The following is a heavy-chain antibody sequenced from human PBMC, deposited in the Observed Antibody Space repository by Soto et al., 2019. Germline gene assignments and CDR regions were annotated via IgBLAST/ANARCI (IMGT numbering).Heavy chain of an antibody. D-gene: IGHD5-18*01. Sequence: QVQLVQSGAEVKKPGASVKVSCKASGYTFTSYGISWVRQAPGQGLEWMGWINVYNGHATYAQKSQGRVTMTRDKFAATAYMDLNSLTSDDTAVYFCARLYSISGRYNWLDPWGQGTRVTVSS. V-gene: IGHV1-18*01. J-gene: IGHJ5*02. CDR2: INVYNGHA. CDR3: ARLYSISGRYNWLDP. CDR1: GYTFTSYG.